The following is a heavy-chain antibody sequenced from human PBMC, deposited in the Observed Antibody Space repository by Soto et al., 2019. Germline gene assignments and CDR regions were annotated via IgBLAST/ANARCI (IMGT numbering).Heavy chain of an antibody. Sequence: SVKVSCKASGGTFSSYAISWVRQAPGQGLEWMGGIIPIFGTANYAQKFQGRVTITADESTSTVYMELSSLRSEDTAVYYCARVIVVVPAAIISPYSPLDVWGQGTTVTVSS. CDR1: GGTFSSYA. J-gene: IGHJ6*02. CDR3: ARVIVVVPAAIISPYSPLDV. D-gene: IGHD2-2*02. V-gene: IGHV1-69*13. CDR2: IIPIFGTA.